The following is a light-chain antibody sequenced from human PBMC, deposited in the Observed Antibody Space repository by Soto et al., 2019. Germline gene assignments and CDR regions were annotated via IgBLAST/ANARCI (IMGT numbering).Light chain of an antibody. CDR2: DAS. V-gene: IGKV3D-20*02. CDR3: QQRSNWPRT. Sequence: EIVLTQSPGTLSLSPGERATLSCGASQSISGSYLAWYQQKPGQAPRLLIYDASSRATGIPARFSGSGSGTDFTLTISSLEPEDFAVYYCQQRSNWPRTFGQGTKV. J-gene: IGKJ1*01. CDR1: QSISGSY.